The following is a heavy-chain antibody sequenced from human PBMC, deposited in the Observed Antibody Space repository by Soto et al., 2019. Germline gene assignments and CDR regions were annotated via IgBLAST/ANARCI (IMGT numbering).Heavy chain of an antibody. V-gene: IGHV3-23*01. CDR3: AKDQRLGIAARPQLPDEEYFQH. J-gene: IGHJ1*01. D-gene: IGHD6-6*01. CDR1: GFTFSSYA. CDR2: ISGSGGST. Sequence: GGSLRLSCAASGFTFSSYAMSWVRQAPGKGLEWVSAISGSGGSTYYADSVKGRFTISRDNSKNTLYLQMNSLRAEDTAVYYCAKDQRLGIAARPQLPDEEYFQHWGQGTLVTVSS.